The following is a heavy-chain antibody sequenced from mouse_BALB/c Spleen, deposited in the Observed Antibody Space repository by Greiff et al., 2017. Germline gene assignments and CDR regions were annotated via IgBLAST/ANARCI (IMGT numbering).Heavy chain of an antibody. CDR3: ARDASTYRYAYAMDY. CDR1: GFTFSDFY. D-gene: IGHD2-14*01. V-gene: IGHV7-1*02. J-gene: IGHJ4*01. Sequence: EVKLVESGGGLVQPGGSLRLSCATSGFTFSDFYMEWVRQPPGKRLEWIAASRNKANDYTTESSASVKGRFIVSRDTSQSILYLQMNALRAEDTAIYYCARDASTYRYAYAMDYWGQGTSVTVSS. CDR2: SRNKANDYTT.